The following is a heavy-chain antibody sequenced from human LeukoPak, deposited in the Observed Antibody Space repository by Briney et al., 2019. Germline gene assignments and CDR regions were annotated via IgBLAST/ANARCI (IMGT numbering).Heavy chain of an antibody. CDR2: IYTSGST. CDR3: VGSYGSGSYYYYYYYMDV. CDR1: GYSISSGYY. J-gene: IGHJ6*03. D-gene: IGHD3-10*01. V-gene: IGHV4-38-2*02. Sequence: SETLSLTCTVSGYSISSGYYWGWIRQPPGKGLEWIGRIYTSGSTNYNPSLKSRVTMSVDTSKNQFSLKLSSVTAADTAVYYCVGSYGSGSYYYYYYYMDVWGKGTTVTISS.